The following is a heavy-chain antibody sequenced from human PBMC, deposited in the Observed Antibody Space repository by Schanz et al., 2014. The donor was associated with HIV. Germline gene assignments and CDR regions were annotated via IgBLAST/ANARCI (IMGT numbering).Heavy chain of an antibody. CDR1: GFTFTNHA. V-gene: IGHV3-23*01. D-gene: IGHD3-22*01. Sequence: EVQLLESGGGLAQPGGSLTLSCAASGFTFTNHALSWVRQAPGRGLEWVSTVIGSGVRTIYAASVNGRFTISRDNSKNTLYLQMTTLRIDDTAVYYCAKPEYDSRGNSQSHFDSWGQGTLVTVSS. CDR3: AKPEYDSRGNSQSHFDS. J-gene: IGHJ4*02. CDR2: VIGSGVRT.